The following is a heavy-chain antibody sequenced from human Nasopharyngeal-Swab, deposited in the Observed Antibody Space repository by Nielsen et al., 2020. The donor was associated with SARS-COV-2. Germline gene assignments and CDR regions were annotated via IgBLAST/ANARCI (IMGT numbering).Heavy chain of an antibody. D-gene: IGHD4-17*01. J-gene: IGHJ5*02. V-gene: IGHV2-5*02. CDR3: AHSPSSSTVTTTWFDP. CDR2: IYWDDDK. Sequence: WIRQPPGKALEWLALIYWDDDKRYSPSLKGRLTITKDTSKNQVVLTMTNMDPVDTATYYCAHSPSSSTVTTTWFDPWGQGTLVTVSS.